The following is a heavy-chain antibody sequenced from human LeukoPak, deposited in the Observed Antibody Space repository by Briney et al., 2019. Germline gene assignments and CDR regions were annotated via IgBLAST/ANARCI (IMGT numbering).Heavy chain of an antibody. CDR3: ARDWAGGGAFDI. CDR2: VYYSGST. D-gene: IGHD1-26*01. CDR1: GGSISSHC. Sequence: PSETLSLTCSVSGGSISSHCWGWIRRPPGKGLEWLGCVYYSGSTNYTPSLKSRVTISVDTPKNQFSLKLSSVTAADTAVYYCARDWAGGGAFDIWGQGTMVTVSS. V-gene: IGHV4-59*11. J-gene: IGHJ3*02.